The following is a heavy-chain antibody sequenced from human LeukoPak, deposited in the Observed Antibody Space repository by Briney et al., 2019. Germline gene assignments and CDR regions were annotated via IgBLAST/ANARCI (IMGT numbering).Heavy chain of an antibody. Sequence: GASVKVSCKASGYTFTTYDINWVRQATGQGLEWMGWMNPNSGNTGYAQKLQGRVTMTRNTSISTAYMELSSLRSEDTAVYYCARVIPRQLGIPGVYNWFDPWGQGTLVTVSS. CDR3: ARVIPRQLGIPGVYNWFDP. CDR1: GYTFTTYD. V-gene: IGHV1-8*01. CDR2: MNPNSGNT. J-gene: IGHJ5*02. D-gene: IGHD7-27*01.